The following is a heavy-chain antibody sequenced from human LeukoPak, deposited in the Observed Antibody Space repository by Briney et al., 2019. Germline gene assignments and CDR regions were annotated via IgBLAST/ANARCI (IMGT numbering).Heavy chain of an antibody. J-gene: IGHJ2*01. CDR1: GGSISSSSYY. D-gene: IGHD3-22*01. CDR3: ARVRRRRDSSGYYPGYWYFDL. CDR2: IYYSGST. Sequence: ASETLSLTCTVSGGSISSSSYYWGWIRQPPGKGLEWIGSIYYSGSTNYNPSLKSRVTISVDTSKNQFSLKLSSVTAADTAVYYCARVRRRRDSSGYYPGYWYFDLWGRGTLVTVSS. V-gene: IGHV4-39*07.